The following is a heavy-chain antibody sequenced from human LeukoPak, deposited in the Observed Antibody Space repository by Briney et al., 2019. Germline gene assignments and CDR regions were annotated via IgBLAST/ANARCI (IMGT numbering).Heavy chain of an antibody. Sequence: ASVKVSCKASGGTFSSYAISWVRQAPGQGLEWMGRIIPILGIANYAQKFQGRVTITADKSTSTAYMELSSPRSEDTAVYYCARDYYYDSSAGVYYFDYWGQGTLVTVSS. V-gene: IGHV1-69*04. CDR3: ARDYYYDSSAGVYYFDY. D-gene: IGHD3-22*01. CDR2: IIPILGIA. CDR1: GGTFSSYA. J-gene: IGHJ4*02.